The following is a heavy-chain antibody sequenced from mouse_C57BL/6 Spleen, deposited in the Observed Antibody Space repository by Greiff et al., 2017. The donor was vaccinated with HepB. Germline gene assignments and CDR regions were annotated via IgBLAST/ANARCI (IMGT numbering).Heavy chain of an antibody. V-gene: IGHV1-19*01. CDR3: ARSDYGSSYWFAY. J-gene: IGHJ3*01. Sequence: EVQLQQSGPVLVKPGASVKMSCKASGYTFTDYYMNWVKQSHGKSLEWIGVINPYNGGTSYNQKFKGKATLTVDKSSSTAYMELNSLTSEDSAVYYCARSDYGSSYWFAYWGQGTLVTVSA. CDR1: GYTFTDYY. D-gene: IGHD1-1*01. CDR2: INPYNGGT.